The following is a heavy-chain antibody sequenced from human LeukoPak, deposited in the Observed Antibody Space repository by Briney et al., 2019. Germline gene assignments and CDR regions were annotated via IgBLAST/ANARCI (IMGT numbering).Heavy chain of an antibody. D-gene: IGHD6-13*01. CDR1: GFSFSNYW. J-gene: IGHJ4*02. Sequence: GGSLRLSCAASGFSFSNYWMSWVRQVLGKGLEWVANIKQDGSEKYYVDSVKGRFTISRDNAKNSLYLQMNSLRAEDTAVYYCARGPLIAAAGTWWGQGTLVTASS. V-gene: IGHV3-7*03. CDR3: ARGPLIAAAGTW. CDR2: IKQDGSEK.